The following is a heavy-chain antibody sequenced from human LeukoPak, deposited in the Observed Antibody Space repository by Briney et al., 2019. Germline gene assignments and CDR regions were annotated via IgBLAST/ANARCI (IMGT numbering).Heavy chain of an antibody. Sequence: GGSLRLSCAASGFTFSSYAMSWVRQAPGKGLEWVSAISGSGGSTYYADSVKGRFTISRDNDKNTLYLQMNSLRAEDTAVYYCARMIVGATGIDYWGQGTLVSVSS. J-gene: IGHJ4*02. CDR2: ISGSGGST. CDR3: ARMIVGATGIDY. V-gene: IGHV3-23*01. D-gene: IGHD1-26*01. CDR1: GFTFSSYA.